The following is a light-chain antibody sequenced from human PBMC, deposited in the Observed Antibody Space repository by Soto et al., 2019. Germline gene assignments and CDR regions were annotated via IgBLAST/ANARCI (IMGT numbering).Light chain of an antibody. J-gene: IGKJ5*01. CDR2: GAS. CDR3: QQLNF. CDR1: QSVSSN. Sequence: EIVMTQSPATLSVSPGERATLSCRASQSVSSNLAWYQQKPGQAPRLLIYGASTRATGIPARFSGSGSGTEFTLTISSLQSEDFATYYCQQLNFFGQGTRLEIK. V-gene: IGKV3-15*01.